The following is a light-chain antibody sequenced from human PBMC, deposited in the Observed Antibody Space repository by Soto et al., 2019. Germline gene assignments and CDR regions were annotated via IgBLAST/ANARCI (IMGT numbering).Light chain of an antibody. CDR2: TAS. V-gene: IGKV3-20*01. J-gene: IGKJ1*01. CDR3: QQYGTSPWT. CDR1: QSVSSNY. Sequence: EIVLTQSPGTLSLSPGERATLSCRASQSVSSNYIAWYQQKPGQAPRLLIYTASGRATGIPDRFSGTGSGTDFTLTISRVEPEDVAVYYCQQYGTSPWTFGQGTKVEIK.